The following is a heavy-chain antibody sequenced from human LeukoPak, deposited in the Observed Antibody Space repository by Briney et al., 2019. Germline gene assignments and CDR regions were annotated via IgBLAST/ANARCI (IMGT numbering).Heavy chain of an antibody. D-gene: IGHD3-22*01. CDR3: ARDRYDRKTRYDV. CDR2: ISKTNNFT. V-gene: IGHV3-11*05. Sequence: PGRSLRSSCVASGFPLSDSFMAWIRQAPGKGLEWVSYISKTNNFTKYIDSVQGRFTIARDNAKNSLYLQMNNLRPEDTAVYFCARDRYDRKTRYDVWGQGTTVTVS. CDR1: GFPLSDSF. J-gene: IGHJ6*02.